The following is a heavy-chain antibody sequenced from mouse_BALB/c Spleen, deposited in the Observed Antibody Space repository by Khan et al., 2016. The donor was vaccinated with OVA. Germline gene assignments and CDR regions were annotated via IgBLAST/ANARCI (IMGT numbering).Heavy chain of an antibody. CDR1: GYSITSDYA. J-gene: IGHJ4*01. Sequence: VQLKESGPGLVKPSQSLSLTCTVTGYSITSDYAWNWIRQLPGNKLEWMGYISYSGSTNYNPPLKSRISITRDTSKNQFFLQLNSVTTEDTATYYCSRDGSRYNYSMDYWGQGTSVTVSS. V-gene: IGHV3-2*02. D-gene: IGHD1-1*01. CDR3: SRDGSRYNYSMDY. CDR2: ISYSGST.